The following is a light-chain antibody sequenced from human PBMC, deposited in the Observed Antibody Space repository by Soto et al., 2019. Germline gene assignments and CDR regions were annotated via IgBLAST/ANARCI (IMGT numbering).Light chain of an antibody. J-gene: IGKJ1*01. V-gene: IGKV1-39*01. CDR3: QQSYSTPRT. Sequence: TQSPGTLSLSPGERAILSCRASQSVSSYLNWYQQKPGKAPKLLIYAASSLQSGVPSRFSGSGSGTDFTLTISSLQPEDFATYYCQQSYSTPRTFGQGTKVEIK. CDR2: AAS. CDR1: QSVSSY.